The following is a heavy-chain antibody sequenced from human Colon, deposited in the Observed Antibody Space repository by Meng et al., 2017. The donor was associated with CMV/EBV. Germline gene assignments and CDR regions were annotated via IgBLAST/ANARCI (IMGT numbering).Heavy chain of an antibody. CDR1: GFTFSNFA. CDR2: ISHDGRNQ. CDR3: ARDPLELGVNDYFDY. J-gene: IGHJ4*02. D-gene: IGHD1-7*01. V-gene: IGHV3-30*04. Sequence: GESLKISCAASGFTFSNFAMHWVRQAPGKGLEWVALISHDGRNQFYADFVKGRVKGRFTISRDNSKSTLYLQINSLRAEDTAVYYCARDPLELGVNDYFDYWGQGTLVTVSS.